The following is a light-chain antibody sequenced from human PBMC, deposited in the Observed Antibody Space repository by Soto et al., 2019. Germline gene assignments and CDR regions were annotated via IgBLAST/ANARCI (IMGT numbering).Light chain of an antibody. J-gene: IGLJ2*01. CDR2: EVS. Sequence: QSALTQPASVSGSPGQSITISCTGTSSDVGGYNYVSWYQQHPGKAPKLMIYEVSNRPSGVSNRFSGSKSGNTASLTISGLKAEDEADYYCSSYTSSSTRVFGVGTKLTVL. CDR1: SSDVGGYNY. V-gene: IGLV2-14*01. CDR3: SSYTSSSTRV.